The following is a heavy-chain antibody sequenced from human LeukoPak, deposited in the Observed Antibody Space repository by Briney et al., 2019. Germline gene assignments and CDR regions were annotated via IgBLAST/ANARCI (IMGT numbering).Heavy chain of an antibody. CDR1: GFTFSSYA. CDR3: ARIAYDSSNYGMDV. Sequence: PGGSLRLSCAASGFTFSSYAMHWVRQAPGKGLEWVAVISYDGSNKYYADSVKGRFTISRENSKNTLYLQMNSLRAEDTAVYYCARIAYDSSNYGMDVWGQGTTVTVSS. CDR2: ISYDGSNK. V-gene: IGHV3-30-3*01. J-gene: IGHJ6*02. D-gene: IGHD3-22*01.